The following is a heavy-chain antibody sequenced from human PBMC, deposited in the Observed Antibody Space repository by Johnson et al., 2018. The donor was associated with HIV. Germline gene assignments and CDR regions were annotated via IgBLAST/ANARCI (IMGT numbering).Heavy chain of an antibody. D-gene: IGHD5-24*01. J-gene: IGHJ3*02. CDR2: VSFDGINK. Sequence: QVQLVESGGGVVQPGRSLRLSCAASGFSFSSYAMHWVRQAPGKGLEWVALVSFDGINKYYADSVKGRFTISRDNSKNTLYLQMNSLRAEDTAVYYCARGRERGMFDIWGQGTMVTVSS. CDR3: ARGRERGMFDI. V-gene: IGHV3-30*04. CDR1: GFSFSSYA.